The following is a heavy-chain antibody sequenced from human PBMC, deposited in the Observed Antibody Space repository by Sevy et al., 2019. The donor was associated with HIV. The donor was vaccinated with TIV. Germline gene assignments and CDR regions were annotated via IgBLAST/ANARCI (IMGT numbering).Heavy chain of an antibody. D-gene: IGHD3-3*01. J-gene: IGHJ6*02. CDR3: VKDPDYNFWRGDYGMDV. CDR2: ISSAGVST. V-gene: IGHV3-64D*06. CDR1: GFSFSNSA. Sequence: GGSLRLSCSGSGFSFSNSALNWVRQTPGKGLKYVSAISSAGVSTYYTDSVRGRFTISRANSKNTLYLQMSSLRVEDTAVYYCVKDPDYNFWRGDYGMDVWGQGTTVTVSS.